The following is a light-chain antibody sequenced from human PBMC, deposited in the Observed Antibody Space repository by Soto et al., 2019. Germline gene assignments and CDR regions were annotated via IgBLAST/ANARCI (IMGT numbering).Light chain of an antibody. CDR1: QRVSSY. J-gene: IGKJ1*01. Sequence: EIVLTQSPGTLSLSPGERATLSCRASQRVSSYLAWYQQKPGQAPSLLIYGVSTRATAISDRFSGSGSGTDFSLTISRLDPEDFAVYFCQQYGGSPWTFGQGTKVEI. V-gene: IGKV3-20*01. CDR3: QQYGGSPWT. CDR2: GVS.